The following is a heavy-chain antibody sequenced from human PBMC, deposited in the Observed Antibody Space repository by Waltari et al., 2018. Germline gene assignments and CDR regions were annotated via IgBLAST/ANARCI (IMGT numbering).Heavy chain of an antibody. Sequence: QVQLVQSGAEVKKPGASVKISCKTSAYTFTSSYIHWVRQAPGQGLDWRGIINPCGGRTSDAQKFQGRVTMTRDTSTSTVYMELSSLRSEDTAVYYCAREVRLTYCRSSGCYTEPHFDIWGQGTLVTVSS. J-gene: IGHJ3*02. CDR3: AREVRLTYCRSSGCYTEPHFDI. CDR2: INPCGGRT. CDR1: AYTFTSSY. D-gene: IGHD2-2*02. V-gene: IGHV1-46*01.